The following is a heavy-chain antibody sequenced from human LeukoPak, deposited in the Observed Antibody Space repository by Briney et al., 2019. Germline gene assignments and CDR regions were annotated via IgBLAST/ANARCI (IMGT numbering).Heavy chain of an antibody. CDR2: IYSGGST. J-gene: IGHJ4*02. D-gene: IGHD1-26*01. V-gene: IGHV3-66*02. CDR1: GFIVSSKY. CDR3: ARVDRIVGVTRYFDY. Sequence: GGSLRLSCAAAGFIVSSKYMSWVRQAPGKGLEWVSVIYSGGSTYYADSVKGRFTISRDNSKSVLYLQMNSLRGEDSAVYYCARVDRIVGVTRYFDYWGQGSLVTVSS.